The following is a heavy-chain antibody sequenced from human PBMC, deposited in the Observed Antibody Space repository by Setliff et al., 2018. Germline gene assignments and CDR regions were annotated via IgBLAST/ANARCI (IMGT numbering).Heavy chain of an antibody. CDR1: GGSITNFY. CDR3: ASRNSDGGPEYFQH. J-gene: IGHJ1*01. CDR2: IYSSGIT. V-gene: IGHV4-59*12. D-gene: IGHD1-26*01. Sequence: SETLSLTCTVSGGSITNFYWNWIRQSPGKGLEWIGYIYSSGITNYNPSLKSRLTMSVDTSKNQISLKLMSVTAADTAVYYCASRNSDGGPEYFQHWGQGALVTVSS.